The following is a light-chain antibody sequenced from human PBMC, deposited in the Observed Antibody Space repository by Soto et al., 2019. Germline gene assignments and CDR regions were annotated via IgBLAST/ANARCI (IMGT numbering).Light chain of an antibody. CDR2: GAF. Sequence: GMKQSPAALSVSPGERATLSCRASQSVSSKLAWYQQKPGQAPRLLIHGAFTRATGIPARFSGSGSGTEFTLTISTLQPEDFAVYYCQQRSNWPRGITFGQGTRLEIK. J-gene: IGKJ5*01. CDR1: QSVSSK. CDR3: QQRSNWPRGIT. V-gene: IGKV3-15*01.